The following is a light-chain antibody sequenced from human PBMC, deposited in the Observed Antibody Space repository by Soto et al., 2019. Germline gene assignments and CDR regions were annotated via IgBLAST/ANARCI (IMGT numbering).Light chain of an antibody. CDR2: KAS. CDR3: QHYNSYSEA. Sequence: DIQMTQSPSTLSGSVGDRVTITCRASQTISSWLAWYQQKPGKAPKLLIYKASTLKSGVPSRFSGSGYGTEFTLTISSLQPDDFAPYSCQHYNSYSEAFGQGTKVELK. CDR1: QTISSW. V-gene: IGKV1-5*03. J-gene: IGKJ1*01.